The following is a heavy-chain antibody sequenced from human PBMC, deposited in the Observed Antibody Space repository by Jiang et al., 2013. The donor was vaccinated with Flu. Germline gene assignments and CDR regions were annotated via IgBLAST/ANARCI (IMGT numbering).Heavy chain of an antibody. D-gene: IGHD3-3*01. V-gene: IGHV4-61*02. CDR1: GGSISSGSYY. Sequence: SGPGLVKPSQTLSLTCTVSGGSISSGSYYWGWIRQPAGKGLEWIGRIYTSGSTNYNPSLKSRVTISVDTSKNQFSLKLSSVTAADTAVYYCARQPYYDFWSGYPNFDYWGQGTLVTVSS. CDR3: ARQPYYDFWSGYPNFDY. J-gene: IGHJ4*02. CDR2: IYTSGST.